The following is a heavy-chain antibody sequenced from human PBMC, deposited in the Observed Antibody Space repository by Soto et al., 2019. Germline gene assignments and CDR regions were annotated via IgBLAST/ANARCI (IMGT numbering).Heavy chain of an antibody. D-gene: IGHD5-12*01. CDR1: GVSISNYC. CDR2: ICTSGSP. J-gene: IGHJ4*02. Sequence: QVQLQASGPGLVKPSETLSLTCTVSGVSISNYCWTWIRQPAGKGLEWIGRICTSGSPNYSPSLKSRFTMSVDTSKNQFSLKLGSVTAADTAVYYCARDGIYDLLSYFDYWGQGTLVTVSS. V-gene: IGHV4-4*07. CDR3: ARDGIYDLLSYFDY.